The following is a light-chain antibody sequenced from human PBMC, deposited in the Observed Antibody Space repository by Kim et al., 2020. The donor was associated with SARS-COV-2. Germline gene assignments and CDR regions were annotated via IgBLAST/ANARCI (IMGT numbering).Light chain of an antibody. CDR2: GIS. V-gene: IGKV3-15*01. J-gene: IGKJ4*01. CDR3: QQYNNWPLT. CDR1: QSVSSN. Sequence: EIVMTQSPATLSVSPGERATLSCRASQSVSSNFAWYQQKPGQAPRLLIYGISTRATGIPARFSGSGSGTEFTLTISSLQSEDFAIYYCQQYNNWPLTFGGGTKVDIK.